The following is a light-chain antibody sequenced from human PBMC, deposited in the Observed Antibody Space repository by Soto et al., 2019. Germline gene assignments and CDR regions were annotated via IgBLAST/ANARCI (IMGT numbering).Light chain of an antibody. J-gene: IGLJ3*02. CDR3: SSFTSSHTGV. CDR2: EVS. Sequence: QSALTQPASVSGSPGQSITISCTGTSSDVGGYNYVSWYQQHPGKAPKLMIYEVSNRPSGVSNRFSGSKSGNTVSLTISGLQAEDEADYYCSSFTSSHTGVFGGGTKLTVL. CDR1: SSDVGGYNY. V-gene: IGLV2-14*01.